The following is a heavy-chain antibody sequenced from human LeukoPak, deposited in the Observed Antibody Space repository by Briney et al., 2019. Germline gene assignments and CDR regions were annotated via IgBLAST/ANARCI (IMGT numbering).Heavy chain of an antibody. J-gene: IGHJ6*04. D-gene: IGHD3/OR15-3a*01. Sequence: SGTLSLTCAVYGGSFSGYYWSWIRQPPGKGLEWIGEINHSGSTNYNPSLKSRVTISVDTSKNQFSLKLSSVTAADTAVYYCARARDWSYYYYYYGMDVWGKGTAVTVSS. V-gene: IGHV4-34*01. CDR3: ARARDWSYYYYYYGMDV. CDR1: GGSFSGYY. CDR2: INHSGST.